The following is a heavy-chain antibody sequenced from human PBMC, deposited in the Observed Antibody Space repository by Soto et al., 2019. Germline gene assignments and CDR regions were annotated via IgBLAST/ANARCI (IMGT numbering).Heavy chain of an antibody. CDR2: ISYDGSNK. CDR1: GFTFNSYG. J-gene: IGHJ6*03. D-gene: IGHD3-9*01. Sequence: QVQLVESGGGVVQPGRSLRLSCAASGFTFNSYGMHWVRQAPSKGLEWVAVISYDGSNKYYADSVKGRFTISRDNSKNTLYLQMNSLRAEDTAVYYCAKDGLRYNYYYYYMDVWGKGTTVTVSS. V-gene: IGHV3-30*18. CDR3: AKDGLRYNYYYYYMDV.